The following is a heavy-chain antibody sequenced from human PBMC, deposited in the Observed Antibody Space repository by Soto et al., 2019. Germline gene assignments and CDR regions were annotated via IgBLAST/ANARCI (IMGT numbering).Heavy chain of an antibody. CDR3: AKLALYNWNDLYWFDP. J-gene: IGHJ5*02. Sequence: PGGSLRLSCAASGFTFSSYAMSWVRQAPGKGLEWVSAISGSGGSTYYADSVKGRFTISRDNSKNTLYLQTNSLRAEDTAVYYCAKLALYNWNDLYWFDPWGQGTLVTVSS. CDR2: ISGSGGST. CDR1: GFTFSSYA. V-gene: IGHV3-23*01. D-gene: IGHD1-20*01.